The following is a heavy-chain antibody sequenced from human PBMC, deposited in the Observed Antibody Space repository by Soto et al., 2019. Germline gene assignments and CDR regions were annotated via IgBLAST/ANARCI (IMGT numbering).Heavy chain of an antibody. D-gene: IGHD2-2*01. Sequence: QSGGSLRLSCAASGFTFSSYGMHWVRQAPGKGLEWVAVISYDGSNKYYADSVKGRFTISRDNSKNTLYLQMNSLRAEDTAVYYPAYCSSTSCQTYGMDVWGQGTTVTVSS. J-gene: IGHJ6*02. CDR2: ISYDGSNK. CDR1: GFTFSSYG. V-gene: IGHV3-30*03. CDR3: AYCSSTSCQTYGMDV.